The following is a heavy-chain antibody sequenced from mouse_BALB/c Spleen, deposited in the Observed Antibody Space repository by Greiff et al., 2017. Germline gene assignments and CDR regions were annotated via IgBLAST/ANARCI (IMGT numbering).Heavy chain of an antibody. J-gene: IGHJ4*01. CDR1: GYTFTSYW. V-gene: IGHV1-7*01. CDR3: ARLGPGGYAMDY. D-gene: IGHD4-1*01. CDR2: INPSTGYT. Sequence: VQLQQSGAELAKPGASVKMSCKASGYTFTSYWMHWVKQRPGQGLEWIGYINPSTGYTEYNQKFKDKATLTADKSSSTAYMQLSSLTSEDSAVYYCARLGPGGYAMDYWGQGTSVTVSS.